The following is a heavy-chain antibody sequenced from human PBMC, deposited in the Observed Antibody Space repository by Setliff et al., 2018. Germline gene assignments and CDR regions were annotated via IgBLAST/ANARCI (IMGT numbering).Heavy chain of an antibody. V-gene: IGHV1-2*02. CDR2: INPNNGKT. J-gene: IGHJ4*02. D-gene: IGHD1-26*01. CDR3: ATDHDIVGFGY. Sequence: ASVKVSCKASGYTFAGYYLHWVRQAPGQGLQWMGWINPNNGKTQYSQMFQGRLTMTKDTSISTVYMELSSLRSDGTAMYYCATDHDIVGFGYWGRGTLVTVSS. CDR1: GYTFAGYY.